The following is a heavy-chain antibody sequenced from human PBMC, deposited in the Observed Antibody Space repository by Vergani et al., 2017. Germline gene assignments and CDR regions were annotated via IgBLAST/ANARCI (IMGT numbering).Heavy chain of an antibody. CDR2: IYYSGHT. D-gene: IGHD6-13*01. V-gene: IGHV4-39*01. CDR3: AGQNEQVGPENYYYYYYMDV. Sequence: QLQLQESDPGLVKPSETLSLTCTVSGGSIRSTFYYWGWIRQPPGKGLEWIGTIYYSGHTYYNPSLKSRVTISVDKTKNQFSLKLNSVTAADTGVYYCAGQNEQVGPENYYYYYYMDVWGKGTTVTVSS. CDR1: GGSIRSTFYY. J-gene: IGHJ6*03.